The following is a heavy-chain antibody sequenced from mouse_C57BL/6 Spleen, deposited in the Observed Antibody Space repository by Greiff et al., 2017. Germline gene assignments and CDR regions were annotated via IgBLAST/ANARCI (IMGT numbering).Heavy chain of an antibody. Sequence: EVKLMESGGGLVKPGGSLKLSCAASGFTFSSYTMSWVRQTPEKRLEWVATISGGGGNTYYPDSVKGRFTISRDNAKNTLYLQMSSLRSEDTALYYCARQRTTDFDYWGQGTTLTVSS. CDR3: ARQRTTDFDY. CDR1: GFTFSSYT. D-gene: IGHD1-1*01. V-gene: IGHV5-9*01. CDR2: ISGGGGNT. J-gene: IGHJ2*01.